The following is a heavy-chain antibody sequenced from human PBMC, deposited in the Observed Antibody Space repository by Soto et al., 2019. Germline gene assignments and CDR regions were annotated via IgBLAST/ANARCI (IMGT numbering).Heavy chain of an antibody. V-gene: IGHV2-5*01. CDR1: GFSLDTSAVG. CDR3: EHKPPASIGVWYYFGS. D-gene: IGHD3-16*01. J-gene: IGHJ4*02. CDR2: IYWNDDK. Sequence: QITLKESGPTLVKPTQTLTLTCTFSGFSLDTSAVGVGWIRQPPGKDLEWLALIYWNDDKRYTPSLATRLTLTQDNSKNQVVLTMTNMDPVETATYYCEHKPPASIGVWYYFGSWGQGTLVTVSS.